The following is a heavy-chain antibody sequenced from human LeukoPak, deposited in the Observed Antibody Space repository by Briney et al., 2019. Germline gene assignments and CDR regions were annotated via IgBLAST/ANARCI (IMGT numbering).Heavy chain of an antibody. V-gene: IGHV3-15*07. J-gene: IGHJ4*02. CDR3: TTEFVDTASY. D-gene: IGHD5-18*01. Sequence: PGGSLRLSCAASGFTFNNAWMTRVRQAPGKGLEWVGRIKSKTEGGTTDYAAPVKGRFTISRDDSKNTLYLQMNSLKTEDTGVYYCTTEFVDTASYWGQGTLVTVSS. CDR2: IKSKTEGGTT. CDR1: GFTFNNAW.